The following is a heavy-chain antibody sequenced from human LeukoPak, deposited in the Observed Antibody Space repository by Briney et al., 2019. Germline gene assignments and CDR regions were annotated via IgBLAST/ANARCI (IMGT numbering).Heavy chain of an antibody. CDR2: IWYDGSNK. V-gene: IGHV3-33*06. D-gene: IGHD3-22*01. Sequence: GGSLRLSCAASGFTFSSYWMHWVRQAPGKGLEWVAVIWYDGSNKYYADSVKGRFTISRDNSKNTLYLQMNSLRVEDTAVYYCAKDGHYDSSGFTLQYWGQGTLVTVSS. CDR1: GFTFSSYW. J-gene: IGHJ1*01. CDR3: AKDGHYDSSGFTLQY.